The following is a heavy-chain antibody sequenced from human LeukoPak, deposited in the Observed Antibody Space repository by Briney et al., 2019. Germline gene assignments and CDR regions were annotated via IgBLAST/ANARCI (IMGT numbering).Heavy chain of an antibody. J-gene: IGHJ5*01. D-gene: IGHD6-13*01. CDR2: IYYSVRLCHSGST. Sequence: SEALSVTRIVSVGSISSSSYYSGWIRQPPGRGLEWLGSIYYSVRLCHSGSTSYNSSLKSRVTTSLDSSNNQFSLMLSSVTAADTAVYYCARDRPRTAAAGIEFDPWGQGTLVTVSS. CDR1: VGSISSSSYY. CDR3: ARDRPRTAAAGIEFDP. V-gene: IGHV4-39*07.